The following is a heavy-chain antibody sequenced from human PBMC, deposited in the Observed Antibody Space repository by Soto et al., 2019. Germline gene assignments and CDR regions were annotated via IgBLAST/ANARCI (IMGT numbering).Heavy chain of an antibody. J-gene: IGHJ4*02. CDR3: ARWGSGWYYFDY. CDR2: INHSGST. Sequence: QVQLQQWGAGLLKPSETLSLTCAVYGGSFSGYYWSWIRQPPGKGLEWIGEINHSGSTNYDPSLKSQVTIPVDTSKNQFALKLSSVTAADTAVYYCARWGSGWYYFDYWGQGTLVTVSS. V-gene: IGHV4-34*01. D-gene: IGHD6-19*01. CDR1: GGSFSGYY.